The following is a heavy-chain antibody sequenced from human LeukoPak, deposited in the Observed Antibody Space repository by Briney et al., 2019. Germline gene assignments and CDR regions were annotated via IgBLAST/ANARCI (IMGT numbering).Heavy chain of an antibody. CDR3: ARGSRQWLLPH. Sequence: SQTLSLTCTVSGGSISSGDYCWSWIRQPPGKGLEWIGYIYYSGSTYYNPSLKSRVTISVDTSKNQFSLKLSSVTAADTAVYYCARGSRQWLLPHWGQGTLVAVSA. D-gene: IGHD3-22*01. CDR2: IYYSGST. CDR1: GGSISSGDYC. J-gene: IGHJ4*02. V-gene: IGHV4-30-4*01.